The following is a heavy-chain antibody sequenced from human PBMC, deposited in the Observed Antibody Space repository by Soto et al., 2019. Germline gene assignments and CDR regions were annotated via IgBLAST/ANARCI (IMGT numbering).Heavy chain of an antibody. CDR2: TYYRSKWYN. Sequence: PSQTLSLTCAISGDSVSSNSAAWNCIRQSPSRGLEWLGRTYYRSKWYNDYAVSVKSRITINPDTSKNQFSLQLNSVTPEDTAVYYCAREPADRWDPPFDPWGQGTLVTVSS. D-gene: IGHD1-26*01. CDR3: AREPADRWDPPFDP. CDR1: GDSVSSNSAA. V-gene: IGHV6-1*01. J-gene: IGHJ5*02.